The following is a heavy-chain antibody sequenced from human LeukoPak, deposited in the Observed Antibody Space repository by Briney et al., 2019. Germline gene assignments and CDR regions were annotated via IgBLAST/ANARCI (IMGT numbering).Heavy chain of an antibody. CDR3: AMIPGIAAAGSY. Sequence: PGRSLRLSCAASGFTFRSYGMHWVRQAPGKGLEWVAVISYDGSNKYYADSVKGRFTISRDNSKSTLYLQMNSLRAEDTAVYYCAMIPGIAAAGSYWGQGTLVTVSS. J-gene: IGHJ4*02. D-gene: IGHD6-13*01. CDR2: ISYDGSNK. CDR1: GFTFRSYG. V-gene: IGHV3-30*03.